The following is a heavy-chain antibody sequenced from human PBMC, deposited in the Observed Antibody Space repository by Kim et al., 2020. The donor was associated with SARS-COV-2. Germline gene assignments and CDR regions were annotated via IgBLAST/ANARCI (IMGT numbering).Heavy chain of an antibody. CDR3: AKDIAVAGDYYGMDV. D-gene: IGHD6-19*01. V-gene: IGHV3-9*01. J-gene: IGHJ6*02. Sequence: ADSGEGRFTISRENAKKSLYLQMNSLRAEDTALYYCAKDIAVAGDYYGMDVWGQGTTVTVSS.